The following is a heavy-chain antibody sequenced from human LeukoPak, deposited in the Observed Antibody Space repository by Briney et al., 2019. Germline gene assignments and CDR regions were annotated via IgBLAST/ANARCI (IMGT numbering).Heavy chain of an antibody. V-gene: IGHV1-24*01. CDR3: ATHIPPGSGWYYFDY. D-gene: IGHD6-19*01. CDR2: FDPEDGES. CDR1: GYTLTELS. Sequence: GSVKVSCKVSGYTLTELSMHWVRQAPGKGLEWMGGFDPEDGESIYAQKFQGRVTMTEDTSTDTAYMELSSLRSEDTAVYYCATHIPPGSGWYYFDYWGQGTLVTVSS. J-gene: IGHJ4*02.